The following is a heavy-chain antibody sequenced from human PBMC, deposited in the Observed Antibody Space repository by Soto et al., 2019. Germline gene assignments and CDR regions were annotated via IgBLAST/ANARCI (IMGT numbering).Heavy chain of an antibody. CDR2: IYYSGST. Sequence: SETLSLTFTDSGSSISSYYWSWIRQPPGKGLEWIGYIYYSGSTNYNPSLKSRVTISVDTSKNQFSLKLSSVTAADTAVYYCAREGVSSNWYNYYGMDVWGQGTTVT. CDR1: GSSISSYY. J-gene: IGHJ6*02. V-gene: IGHV4-59*01. D-gene: IGHD6-13*01. CDR3: AREGVSSNWYNYYGMDV.